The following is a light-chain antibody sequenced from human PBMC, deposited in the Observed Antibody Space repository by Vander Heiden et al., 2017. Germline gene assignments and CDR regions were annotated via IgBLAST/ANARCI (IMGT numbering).Light chain of an antibody. CDR3: QQVSIYPRT. CDR1: QGITSA. V-gene: IGKV1-13*02. CDR2: DAT. Sequence: AIQLTQSPSSLSTSVGARVTITCRASQGITSALAWYQQKPGKRPELLIYDATSLETGVPLRFSGSGSGTDFTLTISSLQPEDAATYFCQQVSIYPRTFGQGTKLEIK. J-gene: IGKJ2*01.